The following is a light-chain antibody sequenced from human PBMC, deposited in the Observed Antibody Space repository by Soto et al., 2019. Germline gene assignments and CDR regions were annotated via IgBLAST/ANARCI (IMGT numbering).Light chain of an antibody. V-gene: IGLV3-21*04. J-gene: IGLJ3*02. Sequence: SYELTQPPSVSVAPGETARITCGGNNIGSNSVHWYQRKPGQAPVVVIYYDRDRPSGIPERFSGSNSGNTATLTISRVEAGDEADYYCQVWDRSSDHVMFGGGTKVTV. CDR1: NIGSNS. CDR3: QVWDRSSDHVM. CDR2: YDR.